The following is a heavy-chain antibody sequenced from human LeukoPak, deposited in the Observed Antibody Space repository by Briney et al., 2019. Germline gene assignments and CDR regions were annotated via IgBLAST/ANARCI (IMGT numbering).Heavy chain of an antibody. CDR2: VRSKAVGETT. D-gene: IGHD2-21*02. V-gene: IGHV3-15*01. CDR3: APCNGDCYFNF. CDR1: GFTFRNAW. J-gene: IGHJ4*02. Sequence: GGSLRLSCAASGFTFRNAWMNWVRQAPGKGLEWVARVRSKAVGETTDYAAPVKGRFSISRDDSTDMVYLQMNSLETEDTAVYYCAPCNGDCYFNFWGQGTLVSVSS.